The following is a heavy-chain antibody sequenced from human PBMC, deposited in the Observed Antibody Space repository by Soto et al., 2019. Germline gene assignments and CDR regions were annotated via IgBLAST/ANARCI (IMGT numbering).Heavy chain of an antibody. CDR1: GFTFSNAW. CDR2: IKSKTDGGKT. D-gene: IGHD4-17*01. Sequence: GGSLRLSCAASGFTFSNAWMSWVRQAPGKGLEWVGRIKSKTDGGKTDYAAPVKGRFTISRDDSKNTLYLQMNSLKTEDTAVYYCTTDFRTYGGSLYYYYGMDVWGQGNTVTVSS. J-gene: IGHJ6*02. V-gene: IGHV3-15*01. CDR3: TTDFRTYGGSLYYYYGMDV.